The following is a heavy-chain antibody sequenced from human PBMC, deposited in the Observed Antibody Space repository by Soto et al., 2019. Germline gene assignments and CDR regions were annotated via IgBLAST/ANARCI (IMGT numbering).Heavy chain of an antibody. D-gene: IGHD3-9*01. V-gene: IGHV3-23*01. J-gene: IGHJ4*02. CDR1: GFTFSSYA. Sequence: PGGSLRLSCAASGFTFSSYAMSWVRQAPGKGLEWVSAISGSGGSTYYADSVKGRFTISRDNSKNTLYLQMNSLRAEDTAVYYCARDYVDILTTYQKYYFDFWGQGTLVTVSS. CDR2: ISGSGGST. CDR3: ARDYVDILTTYQKYYFDF.